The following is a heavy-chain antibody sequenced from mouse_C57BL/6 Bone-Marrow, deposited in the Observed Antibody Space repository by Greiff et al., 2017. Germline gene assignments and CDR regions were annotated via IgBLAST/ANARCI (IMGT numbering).Heavy chain of an antibody. CDR2: ISDGGSYT. V-gene: IGHV5-4*01. CDR3: ARDSPYDGYPLYAMDY. D-gene: IGHD2-3*01. CDR1: GFTFSSYA. Sequence: EVQGVESGGGLVKPGGSLKLSCAASGFTFSSYAMSWVRQTPEKRLEWVATISDGGSYTYYPDNVKGRFTISRDNAKNNLYLQMSHLKSEDTAMYYCARDSPYDGYPLYAMDYWGQGTSVTVSS. J-gene: IGHJ4*01.